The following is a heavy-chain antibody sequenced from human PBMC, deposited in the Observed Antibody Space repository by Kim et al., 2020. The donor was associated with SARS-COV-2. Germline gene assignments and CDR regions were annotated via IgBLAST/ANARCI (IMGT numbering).Heavy chain of an antibody. J-gene: IGHJ6*02. D-gene: IGHD3-10*01. Sequence: SSYTNYADSVKGRFTISRDNAKNSLYLQMNSLRAEDTAVYYCASAHGWDVWGQGTTVTVSS. CDR2: SSYT. CDR3: ASAHGWDV. V-gene: IGHV3-11*03.